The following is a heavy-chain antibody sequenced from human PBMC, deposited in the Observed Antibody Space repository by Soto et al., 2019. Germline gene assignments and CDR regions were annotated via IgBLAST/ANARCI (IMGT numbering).Heavy chain of an antibody. CDR1: GFTFSSYT. D-gene: IGHD6-19*01. V-gene: IGHV3-23*04. CDR3: AKDRGGFANGWEYFDF. Sequence: DVQLVESGGGFVQSGGSLRVSCAASGFTFSSYTMGWVRQAPGKGLEWVSSVSGRGANTYYADSVKGRFTISRDNSKNTLYLQMNNLRGEDTAVYYCAKDRGGFANGWEYFDFWGQGTLVIVSS. CDR2: VSGRGANT. J-gene: IGHJ4*02.